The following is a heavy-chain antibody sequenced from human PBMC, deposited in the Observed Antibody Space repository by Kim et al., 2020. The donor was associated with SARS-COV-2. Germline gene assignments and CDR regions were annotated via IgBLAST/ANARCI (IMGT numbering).Heavy chain of an antibody. CDR3: ARELWFGELLNYFDY. V-gene: IGHV6-1*01. Sequence: VSVKSRITINPDTSKNQFSLQLNSVTPEDTAVYYCARELWFGELLNYFDYWGQGTLVTVSS. J-gene: IGHJ4*02. D-gene: IGHD3-10*01.